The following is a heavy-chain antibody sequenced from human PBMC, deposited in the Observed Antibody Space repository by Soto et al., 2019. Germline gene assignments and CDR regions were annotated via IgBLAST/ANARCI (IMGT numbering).Heavy chain of an antibody. V-gene: IGHV3-53*04. CDR1: GFTVSSNY. CDR2: IYSGGST. Sequence: GGSLRLSCAASGFTVSSNYMSWVRQAPGKGLEWVSVIYSGGSTYYADSVKGRFTISRHNSKNTLYLQMNSLRAEDTAVYYWARYAAPGGYDAFDIWGQGTMVTVSS. J-gene: IGHJ3*02. D-gene: IGHD2-2*01. CDR3: ARYAAPGGYDAFDI.